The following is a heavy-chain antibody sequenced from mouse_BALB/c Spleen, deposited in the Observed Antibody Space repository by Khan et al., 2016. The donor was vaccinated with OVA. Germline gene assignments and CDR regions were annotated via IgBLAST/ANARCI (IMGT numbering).Heavy chain of an antibody. Sequence: QVQLKESGPGLVAPSQSLSITCTISGFSLTNYGVHWVRQPPGKGLEWLVVIWSDGSTTYNSALKSRLTITKDNSKSQVFLEMNSRQTDDTAMYFCARQPYYHYNIMDYWGQGTSVTVSS. CDR1: GFSLTNYG. V-gene: IGHV2-6-1*01. CDR3: ARQPYYHYNIMDY. D-gene: IGHD2-10*01. CDR2: IWSDGST. J-gene: IGHJ4*01.